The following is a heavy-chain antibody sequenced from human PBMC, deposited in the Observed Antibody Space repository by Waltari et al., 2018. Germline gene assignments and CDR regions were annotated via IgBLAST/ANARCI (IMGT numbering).Heavy chain of an antibody. Sequence: QVQLQQWGAGLLKPSETLSLTCAVYGGSFSGYYWSWIRQPPGKGLAWIGEINHSRSTSYHPTLKSRVTRSVDASRYQFSLKLSSVTAADTAVYYCARGGRGVAARLGYYYYYGMDVWGQGTTVTVSS. CDR3: ARGGRGVAARLGYYYYYGMDV. CDR1: GGSFSGYY. CDR2: INHSRST. D-gene: IGHD6-6*01. J-gene: IGHJ6*02. V-gene: IGHV4-34*01.